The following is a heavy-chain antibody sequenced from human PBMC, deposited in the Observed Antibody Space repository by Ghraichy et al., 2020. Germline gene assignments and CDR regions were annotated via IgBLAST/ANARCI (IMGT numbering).Heavy chain of an antibody. V-gene: IGHV4-39*01. Sequence: ETLSLTCTVSGGSIISSRYYWGWIRQPPGKGLEWLGSISYSGNTYYNPSLKSRVIMAVDMSKNQFSLKLSSVTATDAAVYYCARQRGRIYNESSGNFDYWGQGTMVTVSS. CDR2: ISYSGNT. CDR1: GGSIISSRYY. J-gene: IGHJ4*02. D-gene: IGHD3-22*01. CDR3: ARQRGRIYNESSGNFDY.